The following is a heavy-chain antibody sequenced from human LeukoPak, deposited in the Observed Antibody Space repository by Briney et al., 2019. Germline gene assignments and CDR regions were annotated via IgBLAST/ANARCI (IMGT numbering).Heavy chain of an antibody. CDR1: GYTFTSYD. V-gene: IGHV1-8*01. J-gene: IGHJ4*02. CDR3: AKVSYDSSGYEN. D-gene: IGHD3-22*01. Sequence: ASVKVSCKASGYTFTSYDINWVRQTTGQGLEWMGWMNPNSGNTGYAQEFQGRVTMTRTTSMSTAYMELNSLRSEDTALYYCAKVSYDSSGYENWGQGTLVTVSS. CDR2: MNPNSGNT.